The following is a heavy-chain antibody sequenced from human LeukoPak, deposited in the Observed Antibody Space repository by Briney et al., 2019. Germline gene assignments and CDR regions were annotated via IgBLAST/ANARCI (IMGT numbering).Heavy chain of an antibody. Sequence: GGSLRLSCAASGFTFSSYWMSWVRQAPGKGLEWVSVIYSGGSTYYADSVKGRFTISRDNSKNTLYLQMNSLRAEDTAVYYCAREMGTVTDYWGQGTLVTVSS. CDR3: AREMGTVTDY. V-gene: IGHV3-53*01. D-gene: IGHD4-17*01. CDR1: GFTFSSYW. J-gene: IGHJ4*02. CDR2: IYSGGST.